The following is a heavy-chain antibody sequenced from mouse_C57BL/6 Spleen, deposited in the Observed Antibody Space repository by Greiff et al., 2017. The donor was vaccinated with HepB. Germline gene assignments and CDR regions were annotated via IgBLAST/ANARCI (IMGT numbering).Heavy chain of an antibody. CDR1: GYAFSSSW. D-gene: IGHD1-1*01. J-gene: IGHJ4*01. Sequence: QVQLKESGPELVKPGASVKISCKASGYAFSSSWMNWVKQRPGKGLEWIGRIYPGDGDTNYNGKFKGKATLTADKSSSTAYMQLSSLTSEDSAVYFCASLYGSNLYYAMDYWGQGTSVTVSS. CDR2: IYPGDGDT. CDR3: ASLYGSNLYYAMDY. V-gene: IGHV1-82*01.